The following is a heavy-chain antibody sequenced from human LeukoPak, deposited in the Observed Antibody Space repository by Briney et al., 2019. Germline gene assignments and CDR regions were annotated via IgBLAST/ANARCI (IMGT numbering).Heavy chain of an antibody. CDR1: GYSFTNYW. D-gene: IGHD6-13*01. CDR3: ARRSSSWHQDY. Sequence: GESLKTSCKGSGYSFTNYWIGWVRQMPGKGLEWMGIIYPGDSDTRYSPSFQGQVTISADKSISTAYLQWNSLKASDTAMYYCARRSSSWHQDYWGQGTLVTVSS. V-gene: IGHV5-51*01. CDR2: IYPGDSDT. J-gene: IGHJ4*02.